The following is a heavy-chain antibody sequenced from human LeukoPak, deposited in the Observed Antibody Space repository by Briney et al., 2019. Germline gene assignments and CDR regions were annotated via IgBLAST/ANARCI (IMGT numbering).Heavy chain of an antibody. J-gene: IGHJ4*02. CDR2: ISAYNGDT. CDR3: ARSFWYSSGSHFDY. D-gene: IGHD6-19*01. CDR1: GYTFTSYG. V-gene: IGHV1-18*01. Sequence: ASVKVSCKASGYTFTSYGINWVRQAPGQGLEWMGWISAYNGDTNYAQKLQGRVTMPTDTSTSTAYMELRSLRSDDTAVYYCARSFWYSSGSHFDYWGQGALVTVSS.